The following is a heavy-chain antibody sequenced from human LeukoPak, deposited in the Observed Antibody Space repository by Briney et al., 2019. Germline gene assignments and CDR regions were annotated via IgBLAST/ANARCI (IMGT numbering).Heavy chain of an antibody. Sequence: HSETLSLTCTVSGGSISSYYWSWIRQPSGKGLNGIGYIYYSGGTNCSLSLKSRVAISLYTSKNQCSLKLSSVTAADTAVYYCARRSPGERAFDIWGQGTMVTVSS. D-gene: IGHD7-27*01. V-gene: IGHV4-59*08. CDR3: ARRSPGERAFDI. J-gene: IGHJ3*02. CDR2: IYYSGGT. CDR1: GGSISSYY.